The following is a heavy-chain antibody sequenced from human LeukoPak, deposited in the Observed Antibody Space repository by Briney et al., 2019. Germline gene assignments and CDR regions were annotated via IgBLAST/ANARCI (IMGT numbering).Heavy chain of an antibody. CDR2: IYYSGST. D-gene: IGHD3-22*01. CDR1: GGSISSSSYY. V-gene: IGHV4-39*01. Sequence: SETLSLTCTVSGGSISSSSYYWGWIRQPPGKGLEWIGSIYYSGSTYYNPSLKSRVTISVDTSKNQFSLKLSSVTAADTAVYYCASFKSSGYLYYFDYWGQGTLVTVSS. CDR3: ASFKSSGYLYYFDY. J-gene: IGHJ4*02.